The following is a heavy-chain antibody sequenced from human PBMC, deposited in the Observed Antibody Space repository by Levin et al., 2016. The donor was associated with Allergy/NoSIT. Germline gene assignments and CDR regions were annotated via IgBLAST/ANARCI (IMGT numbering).Heavy chain of an antibody. CDR3: AIGSGSSDFDY. J-gene: IGHJ4*02. V-gene: IGHV4-38-2*02. CDR1: GYSISSGYY. D-gene: IGHD3-10*01. CDR2: IYHSGST. Sequence: SETLSLTCTVSGYSISSGYYWGWIRQPPGKGLEWIGSIYHSGSTYYNPSLKSRVTISVDTSKNQFSLKLSSVTAADTAVYYCAIGSGSSDFDYWGQGTLVTVSS.